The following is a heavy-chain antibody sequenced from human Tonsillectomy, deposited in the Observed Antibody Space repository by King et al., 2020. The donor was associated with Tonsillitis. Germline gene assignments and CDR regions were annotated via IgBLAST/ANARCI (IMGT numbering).Heavy chain of an antibody. J-gene: IGHJ4*02. CDR2: IYYSGST. Sequence: LQLQESGPGLVKPSETLSLTCTVSGGSISSYYWSWIRQPPGKGLEWIGYIYYSGSTNYNPSLKSRVTISVDTSKNQFSLKLSSVTAADTAVYYCARLMVGATGPISWGQGTLVTVSS. V-gene: IGHV4-59*01. D-gene: IGHD1-26*01. CDR1: GGSISSYY. CDR3: ARLMVGATGPIS.